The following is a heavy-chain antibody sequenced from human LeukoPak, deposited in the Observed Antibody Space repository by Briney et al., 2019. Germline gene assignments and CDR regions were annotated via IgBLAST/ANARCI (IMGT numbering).Heavy chain of an antibody. V-gene: IGHV4-59*01. D-gene: IGHD5-24*01. CDR2: IYYSGST. J-gene: IGHJ4*02. CDR1: GGSISSYY. CDR3: ARMSRDGYNRYFDY. Sequence: SETLSLTCTVSGGSISSYYWSWIRQPPGKGLEWIGYIYYSGSTNHNPSLKSRVTISVDTSKNQFSLKLSSVTAADTAVYYCARMSRDGYNRYFDYWGQGTLVTVSS.